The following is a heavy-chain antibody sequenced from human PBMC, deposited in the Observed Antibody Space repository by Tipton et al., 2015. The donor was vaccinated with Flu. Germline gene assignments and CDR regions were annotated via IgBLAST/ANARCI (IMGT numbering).Heavy chain of an antibody. V-gene: IGHV4-38-2*01. D-gene: IGHD3-10*02. CDR2: IYHSGTT. J-gene: IGHJ4*02. CDR1: GYSIRSDYY. Sequence: TLSLTCDVSGYSIRSDYYWGWVRRPPGKGLEWIGTIYHSGTTYYNPSLKSRLTISVDTSKNQFSLKLSSVTAADTAVYYCARHTGDSVRGVIDYWGQGALVTVSS. CDR3: ARHTGDSVRGVIDY.